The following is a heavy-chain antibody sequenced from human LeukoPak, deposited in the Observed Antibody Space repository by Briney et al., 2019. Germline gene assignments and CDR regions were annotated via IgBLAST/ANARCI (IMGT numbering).Heavy chain of an antibody. CDR2: INHSGST. Sequence: SETLSLTCAVYGGSFSGYYWSWIRQPPGKGLEWIGEINHSGSTNYNPSLKSRVTISVDTSKNQFSLKLGSVTAADTAVYYCARAAYNWNDDWFDPWGQGTLVTVSS. J-gene: IGHJ5*02. CDR3: ARAAYNWNDDWFDP. D-gene: IGHD1-1*01. CDR1: GGSFSGYY. V-gene: IGHV4-34*01.